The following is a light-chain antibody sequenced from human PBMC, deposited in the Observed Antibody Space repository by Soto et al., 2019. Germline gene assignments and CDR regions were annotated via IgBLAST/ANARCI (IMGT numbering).Light chain of an antibody. CDR3: AAWDDSLNGDV. J-gene: IGLJ1*01. CDR2: SND. CDR1: SSNIGSNS. V-gene: IGLV1-44*01. Sequence: QSVLTQPPSASGTPGQRVTISCSGSSSNIGSNSVNWYQQLPGTAPKLLIYSNDRRPSGVPDRFSGSKSGTSASLAISGRQSEDEAAYYCAAWDDSLNGDVFGTGTKLTVL.